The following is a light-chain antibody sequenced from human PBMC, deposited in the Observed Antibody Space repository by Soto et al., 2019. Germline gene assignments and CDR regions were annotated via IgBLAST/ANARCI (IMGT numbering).Light chain of an antibody. CDR2: GDS. CDR1: RCNIGPDCD. Sequence: QSVLTQPRSVSGAPGQRVTISCTGSRCNIGPDCDVHWYQQLPGTAPKRLIYGDSNRPSGVPDRFSGSRSATSASLAITGLQAADAAHSHRQSWDSSLSASVFGSGTKVT. CDR3: QSWDSSLSASV. V-gene: IGLV1-40*01. J-gene: IGLJ1*01.